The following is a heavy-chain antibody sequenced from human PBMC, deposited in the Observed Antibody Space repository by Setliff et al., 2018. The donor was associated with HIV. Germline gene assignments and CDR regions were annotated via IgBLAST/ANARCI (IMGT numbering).Heavy chain of an antibody. CDR2: INHGGST. J-gene: IGHJ4*02. CDR1: GGSFTDSH. Sequence: SEALSLTCADYGGSFTDSHWTWIRQPPGKGLDWIGEINHGGSTNYNPSLRSRVTISLDTYKNQFSRKVNSVNAADTAVYYCARTSYSSTWYFREPFESWSQGTLVTVSS. D-gene: IGHD6-13*01. V-gene: IGHV4-34*01. CDR3: ARTSYSSTWYFREPFES.